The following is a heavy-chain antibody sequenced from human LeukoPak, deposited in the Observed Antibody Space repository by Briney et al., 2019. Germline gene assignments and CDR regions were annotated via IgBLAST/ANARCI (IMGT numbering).Heavy chain of an antibody. J-gene: IGHJ4*02. Sequence: PGGSLTLSCAASGYTFSSHDMHCVRHAPGKGREWVAAIWYEGSNKYYADSVKGRFTISRDNSKNTLYLQMNSLRAEDTAVYYCAREAPGDILTGLRWYYFDYWGQGTLVTVSP. D-gene: IGHD3-9*01. V-gene: IGHV3-33*01. CDR1: GYTFSSHD. CDR3: AREAPGDILTGLRWYYFDY. CDR2: IWYEGSNK.